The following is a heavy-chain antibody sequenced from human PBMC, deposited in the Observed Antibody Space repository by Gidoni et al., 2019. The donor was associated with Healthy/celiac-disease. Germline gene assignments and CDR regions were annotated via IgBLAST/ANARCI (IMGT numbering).Heavy chain of an antibody. CDR2: IYWDDDT. CDR1: VG. V-gene: IGHV2-5*02. J-gene: IGHJ3*02. D-gene: IGHD4-17*01. CDR3: SHIYGDYDLQAFYI. Sequence: VGVGWIRQPPGKALERLALIYWDDDTRYSPSLKSSLTITKDTSKNQVVLTLTNMDPLETATYYCSHIYGDYDLQAFYIWGQGTMVTVSS.